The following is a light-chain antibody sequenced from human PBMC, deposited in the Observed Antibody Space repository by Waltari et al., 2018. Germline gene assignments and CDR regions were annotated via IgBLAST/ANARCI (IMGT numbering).Light chain of an antibody. J-gene: IGLJ3*02. Sequence: QTVVTQEPSLTVSPGGTVTLTCASSAGAVTSNSFPNCFQQKPGQPPRSLIYHTSNKHSWTPARCSGSLFGGKAALTLSGVQPEDEADYYCLLYHNGALVFGGGTKLTVL. CDR2: HTS. V-gene: IGLV7-43*01. CDR3: LLYHNGALV. CDR1: AGAVTSNSF.